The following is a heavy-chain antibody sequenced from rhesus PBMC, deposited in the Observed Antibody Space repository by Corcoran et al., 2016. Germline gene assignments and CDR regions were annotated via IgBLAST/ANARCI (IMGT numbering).Heavy chain of an antibody. CDR1: GFTFSSFG. D-gene: IGHD6-25*01. CDR2: IMSASSYI. V-gene: IGHV3S16*01. Sequence: EVQLVESGGGLVQPGGSLRLSCAASGFTFSSFGMCWVRQAPGKGLEWVSSIMSASSYIYYADSVKGRCTISRDNAKNALSLQMNSLRAEDTAVYYCTSKYSGSWNGDFEFWGQGALVTVSS. CDR3: TSKYSGSWNGDFEF. J-gene: IGHJ1*01.